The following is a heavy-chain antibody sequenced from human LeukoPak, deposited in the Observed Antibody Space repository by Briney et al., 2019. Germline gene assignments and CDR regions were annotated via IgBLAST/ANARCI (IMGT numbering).Heavy chain of an antibody. CDR1: GYTFTSYY. CDR3: ARDHPTTVTHKEIDY. D-gene: IGHD4-17*01. Sequence: ASVKVSCKASGYTFTSYYMHWVRQAPGQGLEWMGIINPSGGSTSYAQKFQGRVTMTRDTSTSTAYMELRSLRSDDTAVYYCARDHPTTVTHKEIDYWGQGTLVTVSS. J-gene: IGHJ4*02. V-gene: IGHV1-46*01. CDR2: INPSGGST.